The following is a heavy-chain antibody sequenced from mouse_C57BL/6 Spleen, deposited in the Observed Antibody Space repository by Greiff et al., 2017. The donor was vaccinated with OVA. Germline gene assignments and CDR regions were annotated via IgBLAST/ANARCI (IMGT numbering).Heavy chain of an antibody. J-gene: IGHJ4*01. V-gene: IGHV1-64*01. CDR3: ATAQARDAMDY. CDR1: GYTFTSYW. Sequence: QVQLQQSGAELVKPGASVKLSCKASGYTFTSYWMHWVKQRPGQGLEWIGMIHPNSGSTNYNEKFKSKATLTVDKSSSTAYMQLSSLKSEDSAVYYCATAQARDAMDYWGQGTSVTVSS. D-gene: IGHD3-2*02. CDR2: IHPNSGST.